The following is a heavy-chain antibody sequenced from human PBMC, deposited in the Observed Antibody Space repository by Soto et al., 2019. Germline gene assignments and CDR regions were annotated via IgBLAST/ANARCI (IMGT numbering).Heavy chain of an antibody. CDR2: ISYDGSNK. V-gene: IGHV3-30-3*01. Sequence: PGGSLRLSCAASGFTFSSYAMHWVRQAPGKGLEWVAVISYDGSNKYYADSVKGRFTISRDNSKNTLYLQMNSLRAEDTAVYYCASLWFGESPFDYWGQGTLVTVSS. D-gene: IGHD3-10*01. CDR3: ASLWFGESPFDY. J-gene: IGHJ4*02. CDR1: GFTFSSYA.